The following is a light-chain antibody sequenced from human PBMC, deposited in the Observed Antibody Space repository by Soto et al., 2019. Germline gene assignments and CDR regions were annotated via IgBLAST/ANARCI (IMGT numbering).Light chain of an antibody. Sequence: EIVMTQSPATLSVSPGERATLSCRASQSVSTNLAWYQQKPGQAPRLLIFGVSTRATDVPARFSGSGSGTEFTLTISSLQSEDFAVYYCLQHNSWPRTFGQGTRLEV. V-gene: IGKV3-15*01. CDR1: QSVSTN. CDR3: LQHNSWPRT. CDR2: GVS. J-gene: IGKJ1*01.